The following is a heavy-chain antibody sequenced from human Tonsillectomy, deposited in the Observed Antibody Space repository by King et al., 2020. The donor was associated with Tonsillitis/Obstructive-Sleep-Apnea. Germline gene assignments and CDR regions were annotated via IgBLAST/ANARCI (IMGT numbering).Heavy chain of an antibody. D-gene: IGHD5-18*01. V-gene: IGHV4-39*01. CDR1: VGYISSSDYY. Sequence: QLQETGPGLVKSSGTLSLTCTVSVGYISSSDYYLGCSRQPPGKELEWIGSLEYSGSTYFNPSLMSRVTISTETSKKQFSLNLNSVTAADTSVYYCARQGAGLSGYSYGPNYYYMDVWGKGTTVTVSS. J-gene: IGHJ6*03. CDR3: ARQGAGLSGYSYGPNYYYMDV. CDR2: LEYSGST.